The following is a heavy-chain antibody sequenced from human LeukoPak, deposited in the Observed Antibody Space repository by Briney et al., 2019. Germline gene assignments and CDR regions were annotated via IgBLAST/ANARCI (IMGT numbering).Heavy chain of an antibody. CDR2: IRSTIYGGTT. V-gene: IGHV3-49*04. D-gene: IGHD6-19*01. J-gene: IGHJ4*02. CDR3: TRDRVRAVAGIGDY. CDR1: GFNFGDFA. Sequence: GGSLRLSCTVSGFNFGDFAMSWVRQAPGKGLEWLGFIRSTIYGGTTDYAASVKGRFTISRDDSKSIAYLQMNSLKTEDTAMYYCTRDRVRAVAGIGDYWGQGTLVTVSS.